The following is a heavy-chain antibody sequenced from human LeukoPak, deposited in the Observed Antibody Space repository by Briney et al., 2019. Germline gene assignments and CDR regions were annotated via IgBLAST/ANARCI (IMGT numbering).Heavy chain of an antibody. D-gene: IGHD3-22*01. V-gene: IGHV3-23*01. CDR1: GFTFSSYA. J-gene: IGHJ3*02. CDR2: ISGSGGST. CDR3: AAAAINYYDSSGYAFDI. Sequence: GGSLRLSCAASGFTFSSYAMSWVRQAPGKGLEWVSAISGSGGSTYYADSVKGRFTISRDNSKNTLYLQMNSLRAEDTAVYYCAAAAINYYDSSGYAFDIWGQGTMATVSS.